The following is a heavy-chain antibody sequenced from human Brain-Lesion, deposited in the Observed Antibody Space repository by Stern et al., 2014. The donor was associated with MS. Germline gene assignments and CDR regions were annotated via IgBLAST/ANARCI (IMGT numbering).Heavy chain of an antibody. V-gene: IGHV4-61*02. J-gene: IGHJ6*02. Sequence: VQLQESGPGLVKPSQTLSLSCTVSGGSISSGGYYWSWIRQPAGKGLEWIGRIFNSGSTSTNPSLKSRVPISIDPSKNQFSLRLNSMTAADTAVYYCARGRVVPGFQYYATDVWGQGTTVIVSS. CDR3: ARGRVVPGFQYYATDV. D-gene: IGHD2-2*01. CDR1: GGSISSGGYY. CDR2: IFNSGST.